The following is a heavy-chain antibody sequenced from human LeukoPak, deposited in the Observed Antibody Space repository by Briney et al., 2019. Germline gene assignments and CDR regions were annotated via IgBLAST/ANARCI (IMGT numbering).Heavy chain of an antibody. CDR3: ARESITIFGVVIGFDP. CDR2: INHSGST. V-gene: IGHV4-34*01. CDR1: GGSFSGYY. Sequence: SETLSLICAVYGGSFSGYYWSWIRQPPGKGLEWIGEINHSGSTNYNPSLKSRVTISVDTSKNQFSLKLSSVTAADTAVYYCARESITIFGVVIGFDPWGQGTLVTLSS. J-gene: IGHJ5*02. D-gene: IGHD3-3*01.